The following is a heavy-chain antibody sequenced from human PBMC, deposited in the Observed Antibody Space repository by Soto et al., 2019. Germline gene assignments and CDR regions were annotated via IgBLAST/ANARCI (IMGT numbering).Heavy chain of an antibody. D-gene: IGHD3-3*01. CDR3: ARGRKFGWSGALPDACDI. Sequence: QVQLQESGPGLVKPSQTLSLTCTVSGGSISSGGYYWSWIRQHPGNGLEWIGYIYYSGSTYYNPSLKSRVTISVDTSKNQFSLKLSSVTAAYTAVYYCARGRKFGWSGALPDACDIWGQGTMVTVSS. V-gene: IGHV4-31*03. J-gene: IGHJ3*02. CDR2: IYYSGST. CDR1: GGSISSGGYY.